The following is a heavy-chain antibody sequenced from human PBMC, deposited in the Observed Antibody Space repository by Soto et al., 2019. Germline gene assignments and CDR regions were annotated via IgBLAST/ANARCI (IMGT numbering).Heavy chain of an antibody. J-gene: IGHJ6*02. V-gene: IGHV3-23*01. CDR1: GFTFSSYA. D-gene: IGHD3-3*01. CDR2: ISGSGGST. CDR3: ARDRYDFWSGSDHYGLDV. Sequence: GGSLRLSCAASGFTFSSYAMSWVRQAPGKGLEWVSAISGSGGSTYYADSVKGRFTISRDNSKNTLYLQMNSLRAEDSAVYYCARDRYDFWSGSDHYGLDVWGQGTTVTVSS.